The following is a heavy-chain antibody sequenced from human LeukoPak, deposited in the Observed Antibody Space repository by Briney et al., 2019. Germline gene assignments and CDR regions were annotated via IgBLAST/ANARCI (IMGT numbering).Heavy chain of an antibody. V-gene: IGHV4-4*07. CDR1: GGSISSYY. D-gene: IGHD3-10*01. Sequence: SETLSLTCTVSGGSISSYYWSWIRQPAGKGLEWIGRIYTSGSTNYNPSLKSRVTMSVDTSKNQFSLKLSSVTAADTAVYYCARDMSYYGSGSYTSGTNWFDPWGQGTLVTVPS. CDR2: IYTSGST. J-gene: IGHJ5*02. CDR3: ARDMSYYGSGSYTSGTNWFDP.